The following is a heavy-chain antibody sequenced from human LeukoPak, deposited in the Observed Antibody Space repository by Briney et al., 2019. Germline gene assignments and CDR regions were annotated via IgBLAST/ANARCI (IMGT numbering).Heavy chain of an antibody. CDR3: ARDADSSSWSMYYYYGMDV. Sequence: GGSLRLSCAASGFTFSSYSMNWVRQAPGKGLEWVSSISSSSSYIYYADSVKGRSTISRDNAKNSLYLQMNSLRAEDTAVYYCARDADSSSWSMYYYYGMDVWGQGTTVTVSS. CDR1: GFTFSSYS. J-gene: IGHJ6*02. D-gene: IGHD6-13*01. V-gene: IGHV3-21*01. CDR2: ISSSSSYI.